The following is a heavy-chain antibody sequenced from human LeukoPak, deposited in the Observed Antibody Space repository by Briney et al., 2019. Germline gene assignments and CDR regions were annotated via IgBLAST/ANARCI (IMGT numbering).Heavy chain of an antibody. CDR2: IYYSGST. V-gene: IGHV4-59*01. Sequence: PSETLSLTCTVSGGSISSYYWSWIRRPPGKGLEWIGYIYYSGSTNYNPSLKSRVTISVDTSKNQFSLKLISVTAADTAVYYCARVERTWFDPWGQGTLVTVSS. D-gene: IGHD1-1*01. J-gene: IGHJ5*02. CDR3: ARVERTWFDP. CDR1: GGSISSYY.